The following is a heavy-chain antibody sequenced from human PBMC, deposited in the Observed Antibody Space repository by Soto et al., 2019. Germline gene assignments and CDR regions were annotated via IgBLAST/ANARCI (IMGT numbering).Heavy chain of an antibody. J-gene: IGHJ6*03. D-gene: IGHD2-15*01. CDR1: GFTFSNYA. V-gene: IGHV3-23*01. Sequence: GSLRLSCAASGFTFSNYAMTWVRQAPGKGLEWVSAIINSGGSTFYADSVKGRFTVSRDNSKDTLYLQLNSLRAEDTAVYYCARVGDCSPRCPFDNTDVRGRGTTVTVSS. CDR3: ARVGDCSPRCPFDNTDV. CDR2: IINSGGST.